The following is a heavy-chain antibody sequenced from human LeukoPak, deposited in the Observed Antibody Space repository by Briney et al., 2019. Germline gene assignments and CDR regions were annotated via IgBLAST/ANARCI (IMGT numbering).Heavy chain of an antibody. CDR2: IHPGDYDT. CDR3: ARHAGYCTGGNCYSFYYFDY. J-gene: IGHJ4*02. Sequence: GEALEISLKASGYPFTNYWIGWVRPTPGKGLGWMGIIHPGDYDTRYRTSFQGQVTMSVDDSTSPAYLHWTSLKASDTAIYYCARHAGYCTGGNCYSFYYFDYWGQGTLVTVSS. V-gene: IGHV5-51*01. D-gene: IGHD2-15*01. CDR1: GYPFTNYW.